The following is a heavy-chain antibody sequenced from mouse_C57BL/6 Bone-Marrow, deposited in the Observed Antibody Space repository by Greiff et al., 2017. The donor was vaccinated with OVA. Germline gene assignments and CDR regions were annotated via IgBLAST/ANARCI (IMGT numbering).Heavy chain of an antibody. Sequence: EVQRVESGGGLVKPGGSLKLSCAASGFTFSDYGMHWVRQAPEKGLEWVAYISSGSSTIYYADTVKGRFTISRDNAKNTLFLQMTSLRSEDTAMYYCARNYSPWYFDVWGTGTTVTVSS. V-gene: IGHV5-17*01. J-gene: IGHJ1*03. D-gene: IGHD2-12*01. CDR2: ISSGSSTI. CDR3: ARNYSPWYFDV. CDR1: GFTFSDYG.